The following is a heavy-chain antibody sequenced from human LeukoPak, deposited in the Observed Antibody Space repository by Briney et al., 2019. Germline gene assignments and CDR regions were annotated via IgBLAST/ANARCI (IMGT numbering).Heavy chain of an antibody. CDR1: GGTFSSYA. V-gene: IGHV1-69*04. D-gene: IGHD3-16*01. Sequence: SVKVSCKASGGTFSSYAISWVRQAPGQGLEWMGRIIPILGIANYAQKLQGRVTMTTDTSTSTAYMELRSLRSDDTAVYYCATSVGGYYYYYGMDVWGQGTTVTVSS. CDR2: IIPILGIA. J-gene: IGHJ6*02. CDR3: ATSVGGYYYYYGMDV.